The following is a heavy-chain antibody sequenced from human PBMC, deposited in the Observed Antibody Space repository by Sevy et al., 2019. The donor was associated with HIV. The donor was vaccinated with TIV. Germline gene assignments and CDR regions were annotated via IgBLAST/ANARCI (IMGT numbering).Heavy chain of an antibody. V-gene: IGHV3-30*18. CDR3: AKEGQWLVRDWFDP. D-gene: IGHD6-19*01. CDR2: IAYDGSNK. J-gene: IGHJ5*02. Sequence: GGSLRLSCAASGFTFSSYGMHWVRQAPGKGLDWVTLIAYDGSNKYYADSVKGRFTISRDNAKNTLYLQMNSLRVEDTAVYYCAKEGQWLVRDWFDPWGQGTLVTVSS. CDR1: GFTFSSYG.